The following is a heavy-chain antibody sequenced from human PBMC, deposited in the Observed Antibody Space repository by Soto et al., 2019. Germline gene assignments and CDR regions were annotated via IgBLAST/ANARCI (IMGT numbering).Heavy chain of an antibody. Sequence: QVQLVQSGAEVKKPGASVKVSCKAIGSSCTSHYMHGVRQAPGQGLEWMGTIYPGGVNIGYAQQFKGRVTMTTDKSTSTVYMELNSLTSEDTAVYYCARDQRGHGLGWWFDPWGQGTLCTVSS. V-gene: IGHV1-46*03. CDR1: GSSCTSHY. CDR3: ARDQRGHGLGWWFDP. D-gene: IGHD1-26*01. J-gene: IGHJ5*02. CDR2: IYPGGVNI.